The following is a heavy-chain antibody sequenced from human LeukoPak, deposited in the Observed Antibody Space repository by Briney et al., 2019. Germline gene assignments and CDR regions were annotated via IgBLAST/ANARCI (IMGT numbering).Heavy chain of an antibody. CDR1: GYTFTGYY. CDR3: ARVGGLYCSSTSCYGWFDP. Sequence: GASVKVSCKASGYTFTGYYMHWVRQAPGQGLEWMGWINPNSGGTNYAQKFQGRVTMTRDTSISTAYMELSRLRSDDTAVYYWARVGGLYCSSTSCYGWFDPWGQGTLVAVSS. V-gene: IGHV1-2*02. D-gene: IGHD2-2*01. CDR2: INPNSGGT. J-gene: IGHJ5*02.